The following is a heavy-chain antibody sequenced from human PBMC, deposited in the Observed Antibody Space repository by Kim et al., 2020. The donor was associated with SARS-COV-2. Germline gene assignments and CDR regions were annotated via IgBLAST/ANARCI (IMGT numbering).Heavy chain of an antibody. J-gene: IGHJ5*02. CDR2: ISGSGGST. CDR3: IYYYDSSGYYRVNWFDP. V-gene: IGHV3-23*01. CDR1: GFTFSSYA. Sequence: GGSLRLSCAASGFTFSSYAMSWVRQAPGKGLEWVSAISGSGGSTYYADSVKGRFTISRDNSKNTLYLQMNSLRAEDTAVYYCIYYYDSSGYYRVNWFDPWGQGTLVTVSS. D-gene: IGHD3-22*01.